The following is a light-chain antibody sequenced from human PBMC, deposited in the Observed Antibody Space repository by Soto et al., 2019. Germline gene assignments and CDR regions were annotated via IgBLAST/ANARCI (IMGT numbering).Light chain of an antibody. J-gene: IGKJ1*01. CDR1: QTVGSN. Sequence: EIVMTQSPATLSMSPGERATLSCRASQTVGSNLAWYQQKPGQAPSLLIYGASTRATGIPARFSGSGSGTEFTLTISSLQSEDFAVYYCQQYNNWPPWTFGQGTKVDIK. CDR2: GAS. CDR3: QQYNNWPPWT. V-gene: IGKV3-15*01.